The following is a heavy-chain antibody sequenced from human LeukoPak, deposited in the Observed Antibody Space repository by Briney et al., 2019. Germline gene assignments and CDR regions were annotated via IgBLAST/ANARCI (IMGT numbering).Heavy chain of an antibody. CDR2: FHTRGST. J-gene: IGHJ6*03. Sequence: SETLSLTCTVSRGSISSGNYYWSWIRQPAGKGLEWIGRFHTRGSTNYNPSLKSRVTISVDMSKNQFSLKLSSVTAADTAMYYCAYDSSGHYPDMDVWGKGTTVTVSS. CDR3: AYDSSGHYPDMDV. CDR1: RGSISSGNYY. V-gene: IGHV4-61*02. D-gene: IGHD3-22*01.